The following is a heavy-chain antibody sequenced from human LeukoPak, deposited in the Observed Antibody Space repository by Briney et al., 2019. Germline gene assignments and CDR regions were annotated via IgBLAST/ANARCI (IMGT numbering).Heavy chain of an antibody. Sequence: PGGSLRLSCAASGFTFSSYWMSWVRQAPGKGLEWVANIKQDGSEKYYVDSVKGRFTISRDNAKNSLYRQMNSLRAEDTAVYYCAREDYYYYYGMDVWGKGTTVTVSS. CDR2: IKQDGSEK. CDR1: GFTFSSYW. CDR3: AREDYYYYYGMDV. V-gene: IGHV3-7*03. J-gene: IGHJ6*04.